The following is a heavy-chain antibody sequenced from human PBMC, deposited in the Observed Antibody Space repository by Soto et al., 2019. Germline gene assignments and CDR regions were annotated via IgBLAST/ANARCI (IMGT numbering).Heavy chain of an antibody. CDR3: ARGTLAVTAPAGLFDYSLGV. CDR1: GYTFTNYF. Sequence: ASVKVSCKASGYTFTNYFIHWVRQAPGQGLESLGWINLNTGGSVSAQTFRGRVTMTSDTSMSTAYMELSSLRIDDTAIYFCARGTLAVTAPAGLFDYSLGVWGQGTTVTVSS. V-gene: IGHV1-2*02. D-gene: IGHD2-21*02. CDR2: INLNTGGS. J-gene: IGHJ6*01.